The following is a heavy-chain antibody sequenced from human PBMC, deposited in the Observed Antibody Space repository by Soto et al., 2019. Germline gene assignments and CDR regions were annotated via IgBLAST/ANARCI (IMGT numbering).Heavy chain of an antibody. V-gene: IGHV4-34*01. Sequence: SETLSLTCAVYGGSFSGYYWSWIRQPPGKGLEWIGEINHSGSTNYNPSLKSRVTISVDTSKNQFSLKLSSVTAADTAVYYCARVVVAISGYYYGMDVWGQGTTVTVSS. D-gene: IGHD2-15*01. CDR1: GGSFSGYY. CDR3: ARVVVAISGYYYGMDV. CDR2: INHSGST. J-gene: IGHJ6*02.